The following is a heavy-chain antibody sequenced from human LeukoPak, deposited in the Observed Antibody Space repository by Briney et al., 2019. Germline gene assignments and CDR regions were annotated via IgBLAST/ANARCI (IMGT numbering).Heavy chain of an antibody. CDR1: GYTFTSYV. CDR2: INPNSGGT. D-gene: IGHD3-22*01. CDR3: ARPHDSAAGWFDP. Sequence: ASVKVSCKTSGYTFTSYVIAWVRQAPGQGLEWMGWINPNSGGTNYAQKFQGRVTMTRDTSISTAYMELSRLRSDDTAVYYCARPHDSAAGWFDPWGQGTLVTVSS. J-gene: IGHJ5*02. V-gene: IGHV1-2*02.